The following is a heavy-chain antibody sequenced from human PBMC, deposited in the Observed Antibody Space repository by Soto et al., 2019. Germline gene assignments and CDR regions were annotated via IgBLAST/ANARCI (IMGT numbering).Heavy chain of an antibody. CDR2: IYYSGST. V-gene: IGHV4-59*08. J-gene: IGHJ4*02. CDR3: ARPNGGTLDY. D-gene: IGHD4-17*01. Sequence: PSETLSLTCTVSGGSISSYYWSWIRQPPGKGLEWIGYIYYSGSTNYNPSLKSRVTISVDTSKNQFSLKLSSVTAADTAVYYCARPNGGTLDYWGQGTLVTVSA. CDR1: GGSISSYY.